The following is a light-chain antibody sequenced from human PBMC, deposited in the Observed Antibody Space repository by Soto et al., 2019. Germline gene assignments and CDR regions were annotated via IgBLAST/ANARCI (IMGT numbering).Light chain of an antibody. CDR3: QQYGDWPVT. V-gene: IGKV3-15*01. CDR2: ATS. CDR1: QSVGNN. Sequence: EIVLTQSPATLSVSPGETATLSCRASQSVGNNFAWYQQQPGQAPSLLIFATSTRATGVPARFSGSGSGREFHLTISSLESKDFAGYYCQQYGDWPVTFGGGAKVQIE. J-gene: IGKJ4*01.